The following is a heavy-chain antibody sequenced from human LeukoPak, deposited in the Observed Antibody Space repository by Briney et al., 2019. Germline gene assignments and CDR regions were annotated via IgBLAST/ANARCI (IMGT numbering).Heavy chain of an antibody. J-gene: IGHJ3*02. CDR1: GGTFSSYG. D-gene: IGHD6-13*01. CDR2: IIPILGIP. CDR3: ARDSGWIRTSISSSYAFDI. Sequence: SVKVSCKASGGTFSSYGISWVRQAPGQGLEWMGRIIPILGIPNYAQKLQGRVTITADKSTSTAYMDLSSLRSEDTAIYYCARDSGWIRTSISSSYAFDIWGQGTMVTVSS. V-gene: IGHV1-69*04.